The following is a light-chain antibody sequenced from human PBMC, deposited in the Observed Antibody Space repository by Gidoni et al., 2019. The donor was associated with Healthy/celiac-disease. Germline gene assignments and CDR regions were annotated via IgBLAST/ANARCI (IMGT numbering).Light chain of an antibody. V-gene: IGKV1-39*01. Sequence: DIQMTQSPSSLSASVGDRVTITCRASQSISSYLNWYQQKPGKAPKLLIYAASSLQSGVPSRFSGSGSGTDFTLTISSLQPEDFATYSCQQSYSTPPITFGPXTKVDIK. CDR2: AAS. CDR1: QSISSY. J-gene: IGKJ3*01. CDR3: QQSYSTPPIT.